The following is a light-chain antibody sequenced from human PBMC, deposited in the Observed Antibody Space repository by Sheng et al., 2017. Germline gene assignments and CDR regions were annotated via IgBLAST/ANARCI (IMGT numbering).Light chain of an antibody. J-gene: IGLJ2*01. Sequence: QSALTQPASVSGSPGQSITISCTGTSSDVGGYTHVSWYQQHPDKAPKLMIYDVTNRPSGVSNRFSGSKSGNTASLTISGLQAEDEADYYCSSYTSTNTLVFGGGTRLTVL. CDR1: SSDVGGYTH. CDR2: DVT. V-gene: IGLV2-14*01. CDR3: SSYTSTNTLV.